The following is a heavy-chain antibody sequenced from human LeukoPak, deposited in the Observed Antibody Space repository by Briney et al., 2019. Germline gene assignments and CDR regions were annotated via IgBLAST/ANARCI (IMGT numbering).Heavy chain of an antibody. CDR1: GFTFSSYA. CDR2: ISGSGGST. Sequence: GGSLRLSCAASGFTFSSYAMSWVRQAPGKGLEWVSAISGSGGSTYYADSVRGRFTISRDNSKNTLYLQMSSLRAEDTAVYYCVKVGSSSSANYYYYGMDVWGQGTTVTVSS. J-gene: IGHJ6*02. V-gene: IGHV3-23*01. CDR3: VKVGSSSSANYYYYGMDV. D-gene: IGHD6-6*01.